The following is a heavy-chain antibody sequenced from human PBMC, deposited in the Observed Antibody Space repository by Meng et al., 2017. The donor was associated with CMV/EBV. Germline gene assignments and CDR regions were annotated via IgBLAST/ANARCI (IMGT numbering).Heavy chain of an antibody. CDR3: ARDRSGDGVHFDY. V-gene: IGHV3-64*02. J-gene: IGHJ4*02. CDR2: ISSNGSNT. CDR1: GFTFRNYA. D-gene: IGHD3-3*01. Sequence: GESLMISCAASGFTFRNYAMHWVRQAPGKGLQYVSAISSNGSNTYYADSVKGRFTISRDNSKNTLYLQMSSLRAEDMAVYYCARDRSGDGVHFDYWGQGTLVTVSS.